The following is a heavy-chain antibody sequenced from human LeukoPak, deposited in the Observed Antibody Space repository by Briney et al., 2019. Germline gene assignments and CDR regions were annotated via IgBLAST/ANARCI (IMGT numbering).Heavy chain of an antibody. J-gene: IGHJ4*02. CDR3: AKESYGSGSYPPSLGY. CDR1: VFNLSRSA. V-gene: IGHV3-23*01. Sequence: PGGSLRLSCAASVFNLSRSATSGVRQAPAKGLEWVSAISGSGGSTYYADSARSRFTTSRDNSQNTLYLQMNSLRAEDTAVYYCAKESYGSGSYPPSLGYWGQGTLVTVSS. D-gene: IGHD3-10*01. CDR2: ISGSGGST.